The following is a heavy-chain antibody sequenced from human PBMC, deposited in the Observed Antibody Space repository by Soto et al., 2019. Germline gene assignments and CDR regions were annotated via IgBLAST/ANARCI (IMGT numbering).Heavy chain of an antibody. CDR2: FDPEDGET. CDR1: GYTLTELS. V-gene: IGHV1-24*01. D-gene: IGHD3-3*01. CDR3: ATSSYYDFWSGHRANWFDP. J-gene: IGHJ5*02. Sequence: VASVKVSCKVSGYTLTELSMHWVRQAPGKGLEWMGGFDPEDGETIYAQKFQGRVTMTEDTSTDTAYMELSSLRSEDTAVYYCATSSYYDFWSGHRANWFDPWGQGTLVTVSS.